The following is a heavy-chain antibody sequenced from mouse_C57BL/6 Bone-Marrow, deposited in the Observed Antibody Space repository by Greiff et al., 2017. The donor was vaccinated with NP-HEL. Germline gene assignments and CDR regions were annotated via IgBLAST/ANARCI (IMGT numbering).Heavy chain of an antibody. CDR1: GFTFSDYY. Sequence: EVKLMESGGGLVQPGGSLKLSCAASGFTFSDYYMYWVRQTPEKRLEWVAYISNGGGSTYYPDTVKGRFTISRDNAKNTLYLQMSRLKSEDTARYYCARSLITTVVACDYWGQGTTLTVSS. J-gene: IGHJ2*01. CDR2: ISNGGGST. D-gene: IGHD1-1*01. V-gene: IGHV5-12*01. CDR3: ARSLITTVVACDY.